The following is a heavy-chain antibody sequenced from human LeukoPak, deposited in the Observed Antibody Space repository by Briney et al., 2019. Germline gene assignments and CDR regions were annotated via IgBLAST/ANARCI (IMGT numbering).Heavy chain of an antibody. J-gene: IGHJ4*02. CDR1: GFTFSSDW. Sequence: GGSLRFSCAASGFTFSSDWMHWVRQAPGEGLVWVSGVTTHGTSIGYADSVKGRFTISRDNSKNTLYLEANSLRAEDTAVYYCVRDADGSTPFDYWGQGTLVTVSS. CDR3: VRDADGSTPFDY. CDR2: VTTHGTSI. D-gene: IGHD2-15*01. V-gene: IGHV3-74*01.